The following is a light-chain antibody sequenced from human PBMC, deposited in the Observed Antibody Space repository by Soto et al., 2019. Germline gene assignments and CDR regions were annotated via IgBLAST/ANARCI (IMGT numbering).Light chain of an antibody. CDR1: SSDVGRYNL. V-gene: IGLV2-23*01. CDR3: CSYAGSSTYWV. CDR2: EGS. J-gene: IGLJ3*02. Sequence: QSALTQPASVSGSPGQSITISCTGTSSDVGRYNLVSWHQQHPGKAPKLMIYEGSKRPSGVSNRFSGSKSGNTASLTISGLQAEDEADYYCCSYAGSSTYWVFGGGTKLTVL.